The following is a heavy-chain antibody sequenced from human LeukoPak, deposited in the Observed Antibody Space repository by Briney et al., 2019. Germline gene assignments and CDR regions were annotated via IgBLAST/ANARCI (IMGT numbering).Heavy chain of an antibody. D-gene: IGHD3-10*01. J-gene: IGHJ6*04. CDR2: INPNSGGT. CDR3: ARGGGWFGEFDYYGMDV. CDR1: GYIFTDYY. Sequence: ASVKVSCKASGYIFTDYYIHWVRQAPGQGLEWMGWINPNSGGTNYAHKFHGNVTMTRDTSISTVYMELSSLRSDATAVYYCARGGGWFGEFDYYGMDVWGKGTTVTVSS. V-gene: IGHV1-2*07.